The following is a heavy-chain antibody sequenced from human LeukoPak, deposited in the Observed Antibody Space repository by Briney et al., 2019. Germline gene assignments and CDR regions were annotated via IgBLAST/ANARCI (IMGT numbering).Heavy chain of an antibody. CDR2: IYPGDSDI. Sequence: GESLKISCKGSGYSFTSYWIGWVRQMPGKGLEWMGIIYPGDSDIRYSPSFQGQVTISADKSISTAYLQWSSLKASDTAMYYCAGRVAVGCTLGFDWFQPWGQGTLVTVSS. V-gene: IGHV5-51*01. CDR3: AGRVAVGCTLGFDWFQP. CDR1: GYSFTSYW. D-gene: IGHD2-15*01. J-gene: IGHJ5*02.